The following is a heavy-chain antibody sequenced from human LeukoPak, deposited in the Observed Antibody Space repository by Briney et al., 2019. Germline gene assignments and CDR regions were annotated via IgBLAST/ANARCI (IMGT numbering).Heavy chain of an antibody. Sequence: GASVKVSCKASGYTFTSYGISWVRQAPGQGLEWMGWINTNTGNPTYAQGFTGRFVFSLDTSVSTAYLQISSLKAEDTAVYYCARDLAVAGPEGWFDPWGQGTLVTVSS. CDR3: ARDLAVAGPEGWFDP. CDR1: GYTFTSYG. D-gene: IGHD6-19*01. CDR2: INTNTGNP. V-gene: IGHV7-4-1*02. J-gene: IGHJ5*02.